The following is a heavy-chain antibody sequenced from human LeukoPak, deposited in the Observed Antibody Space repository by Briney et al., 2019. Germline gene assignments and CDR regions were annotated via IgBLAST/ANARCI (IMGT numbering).Heavy chain of an antibody. V-gene: IGHV3-21*01. J-gene: IGHJ6*02. D-gene: IGHD3-9*01. Sequence: GGCLRLSCAASGFTFSSYSISWVRQAPGKGLKWVSSISSSSIYIYYADTVKGRFTISRDNGKNSLYLQMNSLRAADTAVYYCARDYDILTGYPSGMEVWGQGTTVTVS. CDR2: ISSSSIYI. CDR1: GFTFSSYS. CDR3: ARDYDILTGYPSGMEV.